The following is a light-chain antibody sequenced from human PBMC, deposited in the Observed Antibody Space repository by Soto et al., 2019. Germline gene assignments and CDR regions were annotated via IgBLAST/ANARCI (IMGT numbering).Light chain of an antibody. J-gene: IGLJ2*01. V-gene: IGLV2-14*01. Sequence: QSVLTQPASVSGSPGQSITISCTGTSSDVGDYNYVSWYQQHPDKAPKLMIYEVSNRPSGVSNRFSGSKSGNTASLTISGLHAEDGADYYCSSYTSSNTHVVFGGGTKLTVL. CDR1: SSDVGDYNY. CDR3: SSYTSSNTHVV. CDR2: EVS.